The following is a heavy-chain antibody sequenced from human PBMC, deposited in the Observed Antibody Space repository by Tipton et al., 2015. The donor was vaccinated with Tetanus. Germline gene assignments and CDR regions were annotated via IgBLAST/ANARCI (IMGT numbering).Heavy chain of an antibody. CDR1: DGPVSSGGFY. Sequence: TLSLTCSVSDGPVSSGGFYWGWVRQVTGKGLEWIGNIYYSGRTYYNPPLKSRVTISADMSKNQFSLKLTSVTAADTATYYCARMGFTYGQVVYWGQGTLVTVAS. V-gene: IGHV4-30-4*08. D-gene: IGHD5-18*01. CDR3: ARMGFTYGQVVY. CDR2: IYYSGRT. J-gene: IGHJ4*02.